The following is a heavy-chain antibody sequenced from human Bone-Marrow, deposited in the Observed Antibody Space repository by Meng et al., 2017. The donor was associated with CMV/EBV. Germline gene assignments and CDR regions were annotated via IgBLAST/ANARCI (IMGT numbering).Heavy chain of an antibody. V-gene: IGHV4-34*01. CDR2: ISHSGYI. D-gene: IGHD4-17*01. J-gene: IGHJ6*02. CDR3: ARGDYVEHYYGMNV. CDR1: GGSFDGYY. Sequence: SEPLSLTCAVSGGSFDGYYWTWIRQTPGKGLEWIGEISHSGYITYSPSLTSRVTISLDTSKNHFSLQLNSVTAADTAVYFCARGDYVEHYYGMNVWGQGTTVTVSS.